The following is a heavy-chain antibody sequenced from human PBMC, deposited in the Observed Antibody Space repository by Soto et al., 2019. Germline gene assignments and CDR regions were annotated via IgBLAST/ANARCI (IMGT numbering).Heavy chain of an antibody. D-gene: IGHD7-27*01. CDR1: GFTFSNYW. J-gene: IGHJ4*02. CDR3: TRGGTTTTYWGLFSY. V-gene: IGHV3-74*03. CDR2: VNSDGTST. Sequence: EVQLVESGGGLVQPGGSLRLSCSASGFTFSNYWIHWVRQVQGKGLVWVSRVNSDGTSTSYADFVKGRFTITRDNAKNTVYLQLDNLGADDTVVYYCTRGGTTTTYWGLFSYWGQGALVAVSS.